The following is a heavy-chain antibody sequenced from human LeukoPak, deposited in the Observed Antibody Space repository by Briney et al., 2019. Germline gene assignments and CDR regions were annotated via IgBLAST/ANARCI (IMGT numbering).Heavy chain of an antibody. CDR1: GGSFSSYA. CDR2: IIPILGIA. CDR3: ARGSPTDGDYRPGYYYGMDV. Sequence: SVKVSCKASGGSFSSYAISWVRQAPGQGLEWMGRIIPILGIANYAQKFQGRVTITADKSTSTAYMELSSLRSEDTAVYYCARGSPTDGDYRPGYYYGMDVWGQGTTVTVSS. V-gene: IGHV1-69*04. D-gene: IGHD4-17*01. J-gene: IGHJ6*02.